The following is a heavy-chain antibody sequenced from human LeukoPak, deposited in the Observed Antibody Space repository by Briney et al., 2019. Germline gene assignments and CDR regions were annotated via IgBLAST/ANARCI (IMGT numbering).Heavy chain of an antibody. CDR1: GFTFSTYW. CDR2: IKQDGSEN. J-gene: IGHJ4*02. CDR3: ARDWGYCSSTSCPLDY. V-gene: IGHV3-7*01. Sequence: GGSLRLSCAASGFTFSTYWMSWVRQAPGKGLEWVATIKQDGSENYYVDSVKGRFTISRDNAKNSLYLQMSSLRAEDTAVYYCARDWGYCSSTSCPLDYWGQGTLVTVSS. D-gene: IGHD2-2*01.